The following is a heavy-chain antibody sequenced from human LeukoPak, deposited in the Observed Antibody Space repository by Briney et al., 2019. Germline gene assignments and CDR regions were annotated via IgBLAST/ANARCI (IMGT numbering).Heavy chain of an antibody. D-gene: IGHD2-15*01. CDR3: ARASNPNCSGGSCYIYYYYYYMDV. J-gene: IGHJ6*03. V-gene: IGHV3-21*01. Sequence: GGSLRLSCTASGFTFSSYSMNWVRQAPGKGLEWVSSISSSSSYIYYADSVKGRFTISRDNAKNSLYLQMNSLRAEDTAVYYCARASNPNCSGGSCYIYYYYYYMDVWGKGTTVTVSS. CDR2: ISSSSSYI. CDR1: GFTFSSYS.